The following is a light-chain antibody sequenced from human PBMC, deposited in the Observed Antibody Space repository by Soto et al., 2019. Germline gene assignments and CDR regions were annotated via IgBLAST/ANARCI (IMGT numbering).Light chain of an antibody. CDR2: AAS. CDR1: ETVTGKY. V-gene: IGKV3-20*01. J-gene: IGKJ1*01. Sequence: EIVLTQSPGTLSQSPGDRATLYCGASETVTGKYLAWYQQKAGQAPRLLIFAASNRATGIPDRFSGSGSGTDFTLTISRLEPEDFAVYFCQQYSSPPQTFGQGTKVEIK. CDR3: QQYSSPPQT.